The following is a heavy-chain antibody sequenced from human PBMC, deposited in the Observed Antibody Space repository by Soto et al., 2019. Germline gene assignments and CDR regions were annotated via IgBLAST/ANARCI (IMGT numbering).Heavy chain of an antibody. CDR2: IHYSGST. CDR3: ARGDAYYDFWSGYPEAYYYYGMDV. V-gene: IGHV4-39*01. Sequence: SETLSLTCTVSGGSISSSTYYWGWIRQPPGKGLEWIGSIHYSGSTYYNPSLKSRVTMSVDTSKNQFSLRLSSVTAADTAVYYCARGDAYYDFWSGYPEAYYYYGMDVWGRGTTVTVS. J-gene: IGHJ6*02. D-gene: IGHD3-3*01. CDR1: GGSISSSTYY.